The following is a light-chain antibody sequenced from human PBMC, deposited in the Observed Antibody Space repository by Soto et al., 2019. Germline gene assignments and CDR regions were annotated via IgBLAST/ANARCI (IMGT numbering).Light chain of an antibody. CDR3: QQSFT. CDR1: QSISSW. J-gene: IGKJ3*01. V-gene: IGKV1-5*03. Sequence: DIQMTQSPSTLSASVGDRVTITCRASQSISSWLAWYQQKPGKAPKLLIYKASTLESGVPSRFSGSGSGTEITLTISSLQPDDFATDYCQQSFTFGPGTKVDIK. CDR2: KAS.